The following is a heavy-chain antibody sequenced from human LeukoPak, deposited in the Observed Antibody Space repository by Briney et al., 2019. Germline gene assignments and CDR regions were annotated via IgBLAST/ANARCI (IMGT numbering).Heavy chain of an antibody. D-gene: IGHD6-13*01. CDR3: ARFSIAAAGNWFDP. J-gene: IGHJ5*02. CDR2: LHYSGTT. CDR1: GASLSTYS. V-gene: IGHV4-59*08. Sequence: SETLSLTCTVSGASLSTYSCVWIRQPPGKGLVWIAHLHYSGTTNYNPSLKSRVTISVDTSKNQFSLKLSSVTAADTAVYYCARFSIAAAGNWFDPWGQGTLVTVSS.